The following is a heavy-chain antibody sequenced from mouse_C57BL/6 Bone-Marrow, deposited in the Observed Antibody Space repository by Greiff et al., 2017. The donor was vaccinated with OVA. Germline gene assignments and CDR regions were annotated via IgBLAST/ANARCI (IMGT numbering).Heavy chain of an antibody. CDR3: ARESKNWYFDV. J-gene: IGHJ1*03. Sequence: VQLKESGAELARPGASVKLSCKASGYTFTSYGISWVKQRTGQGLEWIGEIYPRSGNTYYNEKFKGKATLTADKSSSTAYMGLRSLTSEDSAVYFCARESKNWYFDVWGTGTTVTVSS. CDR2: IYPRSGNT. CDR1: GYTFTSYG. D-gene: IGHD2-5*01. V-gene: IGHV1-81*01.